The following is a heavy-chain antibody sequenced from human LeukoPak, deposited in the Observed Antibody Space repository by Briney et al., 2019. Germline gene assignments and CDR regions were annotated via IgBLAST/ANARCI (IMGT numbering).Heavy chain of an antibody. Sequence: GGSLRLSGAASGFTFSDHYMDWVRQAPGRGLEWVGPIRNRGNGYTPVYAVSVSGRFTISRDDSKNSVYLQMDSLKTEDTAVYYCADIGSAGTDHWGQGTLVTVSS. CDR2: IRNRGNGYTP. D-gene: IGHD5-12*01. V-gene: IGHV3-72*01. J-gene: IGHJ4*02. CDR3: ADIGSAGTDH. CDR1: GFTFSDHY.